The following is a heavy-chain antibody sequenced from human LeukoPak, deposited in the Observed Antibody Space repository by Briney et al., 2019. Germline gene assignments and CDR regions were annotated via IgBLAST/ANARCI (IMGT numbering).Heavy chain of an antibody. Sequence: GGSLRLSCAASGFTFSSYSMNWVRQAPGQGLEGVSSISSSSSYIDYADSVKGRFTISRDNAKSSLYLQMNSLRAEDTAVYYCARIGGYSYQYYFDYWGQGTLVTVSS. CDR2: ISSSSSYI. D-gene: IGHD5-18*01. V-gene: IGHV3-21*01. J-gene: IGHJ4*02. CDR1: GFTFSSYS. CDR3: ARIGGYSYQYYFDY.